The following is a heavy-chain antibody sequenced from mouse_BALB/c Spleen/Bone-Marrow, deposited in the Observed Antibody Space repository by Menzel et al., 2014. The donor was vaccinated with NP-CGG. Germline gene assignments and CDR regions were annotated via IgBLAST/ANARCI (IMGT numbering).Heavy chain of an antibody. CDR3: ARIYYGNFYAMDY. J-gene: IGHJ4*01. CDR1: GYTFTSSW. CDR2: IHPNSGNT. D-gene: IGHD2-1*01. V-gene: IGHV1S130*01. Sequence: VQLQQSGSVLVRPGASVKLSCKASGYTFTSSWMHWAKQRPGQGLEWTGEIHPNSGNTNYNEKFKGKATLTVDTSSSTAYVDLSSLTSEDSAVYYCARIYYGNFYAMDYWGQGTSVTVSS.